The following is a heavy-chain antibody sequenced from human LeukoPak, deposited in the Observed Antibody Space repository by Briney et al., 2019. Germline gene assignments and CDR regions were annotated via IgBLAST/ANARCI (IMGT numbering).Heavy chain of an antibody. J-gene: IGHJ5*02. CDR2: INDSGGT. V-gene: IGHV4-34*01. CDR3: ARGGRQWLIYLWFDP. CDR1: GGSFSGYQ. Sequence: SETLSLTCAAYGGSFSGYQWTWIRQPPGKGLEWIGEINDSGGTNYNPSLKSRVTISVDTSKNQFSLKLSSVSAADTAVYYCARGGRQWLIYLWFDPWGQGTRVTVSS. D-gene: IGHD6-19*01.